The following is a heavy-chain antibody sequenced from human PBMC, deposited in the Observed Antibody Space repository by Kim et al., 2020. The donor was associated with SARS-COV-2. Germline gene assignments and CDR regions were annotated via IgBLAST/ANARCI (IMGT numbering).Heavy chain of an antibody. CDR1: GGSFSSYH. CDR2: IHASGST. D-gene: IGHD6-19*01. J-gene: IGHJ4*02. CDR3: ARQVAGTDRRFDY. Sequence: SETLSLICTVSGGSFSSYHWSWIRQSAGRGLEWIGRIHASGSTNYNPSLKSLLTMSVDTSKHQMSLKLSSVTAADTAMYYCARQVAGTDRRFDYWGQGILVTVSS. V-gene: IGHV4-4*07.